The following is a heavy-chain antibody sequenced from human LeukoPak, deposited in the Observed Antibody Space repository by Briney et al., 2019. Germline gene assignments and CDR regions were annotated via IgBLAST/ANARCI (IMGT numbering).Heavy chain of an antibody. J-gene: IGHJ3*02. D-gene: IGHD3-22*01. V-gene: IGHV1-2*02. CDR1: GYTFTGYY. CDR2: INPNSGGT. CDR3: ARGGFNYYDSSGYYYVDAFDI. Sequence: ASVKVSCKASGYTFTGYYMHWVRQAPGQGLEWMGWINPNSGGTNYAQKFQGRVTMTRDTSISTAYMELSRLRSDDTAVYYCARGGFNYYDSSGYYYVDAFDIWGQGTMVTVSS.